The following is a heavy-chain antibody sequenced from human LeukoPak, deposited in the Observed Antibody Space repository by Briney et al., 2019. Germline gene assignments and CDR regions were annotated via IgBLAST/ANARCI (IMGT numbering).Heavy chain of an antibody. CDR2: IIPIFGTA. Sequence: SVKVSCKASGGTFSSYAISWVRQAPGQGLEWMGGIIPIFGTANYAQKFQGRVTITADESTSTAYMELSSLRSEDTAVYYCAIVEYGIAAAGYDYWGQGTLVTVSS. J-gene: IGHJ4*02. D-gene: IGHD6-13*01. CDR3: AIVEYGIAAAGYDY. V-gene: IGHV1-69*13. CDR1: GGTFSSYA.